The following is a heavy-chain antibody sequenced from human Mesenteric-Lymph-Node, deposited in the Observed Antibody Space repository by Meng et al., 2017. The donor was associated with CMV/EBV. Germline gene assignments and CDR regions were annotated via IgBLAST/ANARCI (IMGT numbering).Heavy chain of an antibody. CDR1: GFTFGHHT. V-gene: IGHV3-21*01. CDR3: VSQRDSFDS. J-gene: IGHJ4*02. CDR2: ISSGRSFI. Sequence: GESLKISCAASGFTFGHHTINWVRQAPGKGLEWVSSISSGRSFIYYAEFVKGRVIISRDNVKNSLYLQMNGLRAEDTALYYCVSQRDSFDSWGQGTLVTVSS.